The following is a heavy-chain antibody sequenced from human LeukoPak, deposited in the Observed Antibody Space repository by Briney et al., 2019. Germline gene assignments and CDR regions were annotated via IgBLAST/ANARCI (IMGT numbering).Heavy chain of an antibody. CDR2: IIPIFGTA. V-gene: IGHV1-69*13. Sequence: SVKVSCKASGGTFSSNAISWVRQTPGQGLGWMAAIIPIFGTANYAQKFQGRVTITADESTSTAYMELSRLRSEDTAVYYCARGPPWYYDFGSGTNDAFDIWGRGTMVTVSS. D-gene: IGHD3-3*01. CDR3: ARGPPWYYDFGSGTNDAFDI. J-gene: IGHJ3*02. CDR1: GGTFSSNA.